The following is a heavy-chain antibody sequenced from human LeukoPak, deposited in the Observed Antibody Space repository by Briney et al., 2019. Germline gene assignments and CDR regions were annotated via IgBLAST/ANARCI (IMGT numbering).Heavy chain of an antibody. CDR1: GGSISGSNW. CDR2: IYHSGST. D-gene: IGHD3-3*01. Sequence: SETLSLTCAVSGGSISGSNWWSWVRQPPGKGLEWIGEIYHSGSTNYNPSLKSRVTISVDKSKNQFSLKLSSVTAADTAVYYCARRSGNYYYYYGMDVWGQGTTVTVSS. V-gene: IGHV4-4*02. CDR3: ARRSGNYYYYYGMDV. J-gene: IGHJ6*02.